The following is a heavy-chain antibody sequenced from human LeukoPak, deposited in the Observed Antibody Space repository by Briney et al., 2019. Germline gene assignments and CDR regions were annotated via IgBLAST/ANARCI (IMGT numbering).Heavy chain of an antibody. Sequence: ASVRVSCKASGHTLTVHYIHWVRQGPGQGLEWLGWITLHSGDTHYAQKYQGRLTMTSDTSISTGYMELSRLQFDDTAVYYCAREGQLGLDNWGQGTLVSVSS. CDR2: ITLHSGDT. D-gene: IGHD1-1*01. CDR3: AREGQLGLDN. CDR1: GHTLTVHY. J-gene: IGHJ1*01. V-gene: IGHV1-2*02.